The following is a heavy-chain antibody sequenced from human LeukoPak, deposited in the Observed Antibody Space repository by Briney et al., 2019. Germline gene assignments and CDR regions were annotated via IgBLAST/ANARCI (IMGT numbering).Heavy chain of an antibody. Sequence: PGGSLRLSCAASGFTFSSYSMNWVRQAPGKGLEWVSYISSSSSTIYYADSVKGRFTISRDNAKNSLYLQMSSLRAEDTAVYYCAREGARDGYNYFDYWGQGTLVTVSS. V-gene: IGHV3-48*04. CDR1: GFTFSSYS. CDR2: ISSSSSTI. J-gene: IGHJ4*02. CDR3: AREGARDGYNYFDY. D-gene: IGHD5-24*01.